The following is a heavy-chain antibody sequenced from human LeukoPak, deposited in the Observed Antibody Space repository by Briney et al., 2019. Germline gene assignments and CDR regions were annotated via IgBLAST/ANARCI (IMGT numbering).Heavy chain of an antibody. V-gene: IGHV3-48*02. CDR1: GFTFSSYS. J-gene: IGHJ4*02. CDR2: ISSSSSTI. Sequence: PGGSLRLSCAASGFTFSSYSMNWVRQAPGKGLEWVSYISSSSSTIYYADPVKGRFTISRDNAKNSLYLQMNSLRDEDTAVYYCARDYGDYQTYYFDYWGQGTLVTVSS. D-gene: IGHD4-17*01. CDR3: ARDYGDYQTYYFDY.